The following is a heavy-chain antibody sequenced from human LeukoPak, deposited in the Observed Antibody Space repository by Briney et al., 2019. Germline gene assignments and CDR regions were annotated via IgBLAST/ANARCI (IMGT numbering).Heavy chain of an antibody. V-gene: IGHV1-2*02. CDR2: INPNSGGT. D-gene: IGHD6-6*01. CDR3: ARSVPSIAAPKGY. J-gene: IGHJ4*02. CDR1: GYTFTGYY. Sequence: ASVKVSCKASGYTFTGYYMHWVRQASGQGLEWMGWINPNSGGTNYAQKFQGRVTMTRDTSISTAYMELSRLRSDDTAVYYCARSVPSIAAPKGYWGQGTLVTVSS.